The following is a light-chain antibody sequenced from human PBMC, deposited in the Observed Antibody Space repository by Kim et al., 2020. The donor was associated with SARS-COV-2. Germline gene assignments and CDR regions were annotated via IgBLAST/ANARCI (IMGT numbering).Light chain of an antibody. CDR2: GDN. Sequence: ALGQTVRITCQGDSLRTQDANWYQQKPGQAPILGFSGDNHRPSGVPDRFSGSSAGNTASLTITGAQAEDEADYYCDSRDSSDNHVFGGGTQLTVL. V-gene: IGLV3-19*01. CDR1: SLRTQD. CDR3: DSRDSSDNHV. J-gene: IGLJ3*02.